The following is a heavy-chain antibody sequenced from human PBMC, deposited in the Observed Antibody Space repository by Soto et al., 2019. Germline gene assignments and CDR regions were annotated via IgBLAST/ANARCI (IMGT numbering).Heavy chain of an antibody. CDR3: AGYGIVAANWMDP. V-gene: IGHV4-59*01. D-gene: IGHD5-12*01. CDR1: GASISSYY. J-gene: IGHJ5*02. Sequence: QVLLQESGPGLVKPSETLTLTCTVSGASISSYYWSWIRLPPGKGLEWIGYIYSGSTDYNPSLKSRATMSVVTSKNQVSLRRTSVTAADTAVYLCAGYGIVAANWMDPWGQGTQVTVSS. CDR2: IYSGST.